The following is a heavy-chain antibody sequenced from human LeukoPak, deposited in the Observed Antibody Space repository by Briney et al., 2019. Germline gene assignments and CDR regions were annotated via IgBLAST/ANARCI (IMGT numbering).Heavy chain of an antibody. CDR3: AKDSQWGKVGTKGGYFDY. D-gene: IGHD1-26*01. Sequence: PGGSLRLSCAASGFTFSSYGMSWVRQAPGKGLEWVSGISGSGSDGSTYYADSVKGRFTISRDNSKNTLYLQMNSLRAEDTAVYYCAKDSQWGKVGTKGGYFDYWGQGTLVTVSS. CDR2: ISGSGSDGST. V-gene: IGHV3-23*01. CDR1: GFTFSSYG. J-gene: IGHJ4*02.